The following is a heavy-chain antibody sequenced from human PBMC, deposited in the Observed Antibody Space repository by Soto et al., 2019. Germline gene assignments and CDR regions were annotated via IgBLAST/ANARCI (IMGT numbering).Heavy chain of an antibody. D-gene: IGHD1-26*01. J-gene: IGHJ5*02. CDR1: GYTLTELS. CDR2: FDPEDGET. V-gene: IGHV1-24*01. CDR3: ATDLHPHNPLWELPRPPWFDP. Sequence: ASVKVSCKVSGYTLTELSMHWVRQAPGRGREWMGGFDPEDGETIYAQKFQGRVTMTEDTSTDTAYMELSSLRSEDTAVYYCATDLHPHNPLWELPRPPWFDPWGQGTLVTVSS.